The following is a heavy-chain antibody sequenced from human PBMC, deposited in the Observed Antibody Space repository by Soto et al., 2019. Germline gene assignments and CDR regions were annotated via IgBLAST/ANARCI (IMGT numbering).Heavy chain of an antibody. Sequence: SETLSLTCTVSGGSISSGGYYWSWIRQHPGKGLECIGYIYYSGSTYYNPSLKSRVTISVDTSKNQFSLKLSSVTAADTAVYYCARTAEFRGIAAPREYYYGMDVWGQGTTVTVSS. J-gene: IGHJ6*02. CDR2: IYYSGST. CDR3: ARTAEFRGIAAPREYYYGMDV. D-gene: IGHD6-6*01. CDR1: GGSISSGGYY. V-gene: IGHV4-31*03.